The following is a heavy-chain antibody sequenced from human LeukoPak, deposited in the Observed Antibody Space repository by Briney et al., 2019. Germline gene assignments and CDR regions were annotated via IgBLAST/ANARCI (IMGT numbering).Heavy chain of an antibody. D-gene: IGHD6-13*01. J-gene: IGHJ4*02. Sequence: SETLSLTRTVSGGSISSYYWSWIRQPAGKGLEWIGRIYTSGSTNYNPSLKSRVTMSVDTSKNQFSLKLSSVTAADTAVYYCARAREEPIAAAGFFDYWGQGTLVTVSS. CDR3: ARAREEPIAAAGFFDY. V-gene: IGHV4-4*07. CDR1: GGSISSYY. CDR2: IYTSGST.